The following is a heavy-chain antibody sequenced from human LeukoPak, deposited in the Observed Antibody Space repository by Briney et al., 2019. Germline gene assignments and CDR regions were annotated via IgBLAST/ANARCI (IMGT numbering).Heavy chain of an antibody. CDR3: ARDRAPRVVPAAMAGGNWFDP. V-gene: IGHV1-18*01. CDR1: GYTFTSYG. CDR2: ISAYNGNR. D-gene: IGHD2-2*01. Sequence: ASVKVSCKASGYTFTSYGISWVRQAPGQGLEWMGWISAYNGNRNYAQKLQGRVTMTTDTSTSTAYMELRSLRSDDTAVYYCARDRAPRVVPAAMAGGNWFDPWGQGTLVTVSS. J-gene: IGHJ5*02.